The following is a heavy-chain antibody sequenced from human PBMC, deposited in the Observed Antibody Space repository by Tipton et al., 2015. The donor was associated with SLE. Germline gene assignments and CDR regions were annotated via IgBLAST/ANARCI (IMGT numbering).Heavy chain of an antibody. V-gene: IGHV4-39*01. CDR2: IYYNGNT. CDR3: ARLALKAYYFDY. Sequence: LRLSCTVSGGSISSSNYYWVWIRQPPGKGLEWIGSIYYNGNTYYNPSLKSRVTISVDTSKNQFSLKLSSVPAADTAVYYCARLALKAYYFDYWGQGTLVTVSS. CDR1: GGSISSSNYY. J-gene: IGHJ4*02.